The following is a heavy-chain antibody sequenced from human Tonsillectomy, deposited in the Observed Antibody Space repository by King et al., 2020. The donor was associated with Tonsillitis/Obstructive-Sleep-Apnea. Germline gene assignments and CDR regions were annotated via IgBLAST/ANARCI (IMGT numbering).Heavy chain of an antibody. J-gene: IGHJ6*03. CDR1: SGSINTYY. CDR3: ARGREDDHGNRYDYNYYYYYLDV. D-gene: IGHD3-16*01. CDR2: IYYSGST. V-gene: IGHV4-59*01. Sequence: QLQESGPGLVKPSETLSLTCTVSSGSINTYYWSWIRQPPGKGLEWIGYIYYSGSTNYNPSLKSRVTISVDTSKNQFSLKLSSVTAADTAVYYCARGREDDHGNRYDYNYYYYYLDVWGKGTTVTVSS.